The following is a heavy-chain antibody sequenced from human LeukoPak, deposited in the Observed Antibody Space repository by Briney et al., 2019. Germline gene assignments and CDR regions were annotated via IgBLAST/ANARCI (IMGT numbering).Heavy chain of an antibody. CDR3: ARVYNGDYGFDY. J-gene: IGHJ4*02. Sequence: SETLSLTCTVSGGSISSYYWSWIRQPPGKGLEWIGYIYYSGSTNYNPSLKSRVTISVDTSKNQFSLKLSSVTAADTAVYYCARVYNGDYGFDYWGQGTLVTVSS. CDR1: GGSISSYY. D-gene: IGHD4-17*01. CDR2: IYYSGST. V-gene: IGHV4-59*01.